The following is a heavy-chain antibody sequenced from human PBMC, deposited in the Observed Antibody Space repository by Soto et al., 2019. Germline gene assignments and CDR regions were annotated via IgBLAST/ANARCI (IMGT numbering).Heavy chain of an antibody. CDR3: ASHYCDSTSYHTDWFDP. V-gene: IGHV1-8*01. J-gene: IGHJ5*02. Sequence: QVQLVQSGAEVKKPGASVKVSCKASGYSFSTYDINWVRQAAGQGLEWMGWVNPKSGNTDYAQRFRGRVTMTSNTSTSTAYMELSAQTPEDTAVYYCASHYCDSTSYHTDWFDPWGQGTLVTVSS. CDR1: GYSFSTYD. D-gene: IGHD2-2*02. CDR2: VNPKSGNT.